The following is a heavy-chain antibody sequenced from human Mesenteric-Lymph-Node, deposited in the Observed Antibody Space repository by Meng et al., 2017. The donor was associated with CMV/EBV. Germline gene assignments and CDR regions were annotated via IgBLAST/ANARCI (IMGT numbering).Heavy chain of an antibody. CDR2: ISCSSSYI. CDR1: GFTCSSYS. Sequence: ASGFTCSSYSMNWVRQAPGKGLEWVSSISCSSSYIYYADSVKGRFTISRDNAKNSLYLQMNSLRAEDTAVYYCARDTIAAAGNFDYWGQGTLVTVSS. D-gene: IGHD6-13*01. CDR3: ARDTIAAAGNFDY. V-gene: IGHV3-21*01. J-gene: IGHJ4*02.